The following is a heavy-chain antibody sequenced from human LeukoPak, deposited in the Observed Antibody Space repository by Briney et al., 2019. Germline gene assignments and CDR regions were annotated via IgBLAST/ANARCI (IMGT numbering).Heavy chain of an antibody. D-gene: IGHD5-18*01. J-gene: IGHJ4*02. Sequence: PGGSLRLSCAASGFTFSSYEMYWVRQAPGKGLEWVSYISSSGSTIYYADSVKGRFTISRDNAKNSLYLQMNSLRAEDTAVYYCARDSHYSYGPFFDYWGQGTLVTVSS. CDR2: ISSSGSTI. CDR1: GFTFSSYE. CDR3: ARDSHYSYGPFFDY. V-gene: IGHV3-48*03.